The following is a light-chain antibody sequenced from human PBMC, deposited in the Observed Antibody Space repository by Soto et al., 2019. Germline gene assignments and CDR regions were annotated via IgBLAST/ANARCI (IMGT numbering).Light chain of an antibody. CDR2: LGS. Sequence: DIVMTQSPLSLPVTPGEPASISCRSGQSLLHSDGYNYLDWYLQKPGQSPQLLIYLGSNRASGVPDRFSGSGSGADFTLNISRVEAEDVGVYYCVQALQTPATFGQGTKVEIK. V-gene: IGKV2-28*01. CDR3: VQALQTPAT. J-gene: IGKJ1*01. CDR1: QSLLHSDGYNY.